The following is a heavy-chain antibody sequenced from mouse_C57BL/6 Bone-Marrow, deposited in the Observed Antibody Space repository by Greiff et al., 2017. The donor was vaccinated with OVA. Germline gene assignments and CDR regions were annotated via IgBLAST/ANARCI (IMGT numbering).Heavy chain of an antibody. D-gene: IGHD1-1*02. CDR1: GYTFTDYY. CDR2: IFPGIGST. V-gene: IGHV1-75*01. J-gene: IGHJ1*03. Sequence: QVQLQQSGPELVKPGASVKISCKASGYTFTDYYINGVKQRPGQGLEWIGWIFPGIGSTYYNEKFKGKATLTVDKSSSTADMLLSSLTSADSAVYFCARCGNYWYFDVWGTGTTVTVSS. CDR3: ARCGNYWYFDV.